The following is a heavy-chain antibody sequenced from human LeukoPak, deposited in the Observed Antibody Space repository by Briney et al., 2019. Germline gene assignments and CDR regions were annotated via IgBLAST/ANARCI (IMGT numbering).Heavy chain of an antibody. CDR1: GGTFSSYA. Sequence: SVKVSCKASGGTFSSYAISWVRQAPGQGLEWMGRIIPIFGTANYAQKFQGRVTITTDESTSTAYMELSSLRSEDTAVYYCARSVRLGSWYSDLWGRGTLVTVSS. J-gene: IGHJ2*01. D-gene: IGHD6-6*01. V-gene: IGHV1-69*05. CDR3: ARSVRLGSWYSDL. CDR2: IIPIFGTA.